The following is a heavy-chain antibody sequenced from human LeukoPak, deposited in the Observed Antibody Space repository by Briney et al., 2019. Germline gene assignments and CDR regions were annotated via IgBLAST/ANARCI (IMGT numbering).Heavy chain of an antibody. V-gene: IGHV3-30*18. D-gene: IGHD3-10*01. Sequence: PGRSLRLSCAASGFTFSSYGMHWVRQAPGKGLEWVAVISYDGSNKYYADSVKGRFTISRDNSKNTLYLQMNSLRVEDTAVYYCANAHGSGTYYYYYGMDVWGKGTTVTVSS. CDR2: ISYDGSNK. J-gene: IGHJ6*04. CDR1: GFTFSSYG. CDR3: ANAHGSGTYYYYYGMDV.